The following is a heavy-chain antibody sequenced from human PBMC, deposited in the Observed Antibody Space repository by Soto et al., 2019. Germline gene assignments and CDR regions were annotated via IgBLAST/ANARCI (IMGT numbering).Heavy chain of an antibody. V-gene: IGHV3-49*04. J-gene: IGHJ4*02. CDR2: IRSKAYGGTT. Sequence: PGGSLRLSCTASGFTFGDYAMSWVRQAPGKGLEWVGFIRSKAYGGTTEYAASVNGRFTISRDDSKSIAYLQMNSLKTEDTAVYYCTQDEATRPGYWGQGTLVTVSS. CDR1: GFTFGDYA. D-gene: IGHD1-1*01. CDR3: TQDEATRPGY.